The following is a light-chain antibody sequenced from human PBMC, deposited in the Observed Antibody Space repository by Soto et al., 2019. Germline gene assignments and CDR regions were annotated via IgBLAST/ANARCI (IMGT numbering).Light chain of an antibody. CDR1: QSVSSSY. Sequence: EIVLTQSPGTLSLSPGERATLSCRASQSVSSSYLAWYQQKPGQAPRLLIYGASSRATGIPDRFSGSGSGKDFTPTISRLEPEDFAVYYCQQYGSSVGTFGQGTKLEIK. J-gene: IGKJ2*01. CDR2: GAS. V-gene: IGKV3-20*01. CDR3: QQYGSSVGT.